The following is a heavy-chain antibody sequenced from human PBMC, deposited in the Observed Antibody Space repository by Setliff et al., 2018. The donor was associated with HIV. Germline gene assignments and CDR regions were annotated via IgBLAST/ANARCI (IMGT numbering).Heavy chain of an antibody. Sequence: GESLKISCKGSGYSFTNYWSGWVRQMPGKGLEWMGIIYPGDSDIQYSPSLQGQVTISADKSTSTAFLQWSSLKASDTAMYYCVRATTALYMDVWGKGTTVTVSS. CDR1: GYSFTNYW. J-gene: IGHJ6*03. V-gene: IGHV5-51*01. D-gene: IGHD4-17*01. CDR2: IYPGDSDI. CDR3: VRATTALYMDV.